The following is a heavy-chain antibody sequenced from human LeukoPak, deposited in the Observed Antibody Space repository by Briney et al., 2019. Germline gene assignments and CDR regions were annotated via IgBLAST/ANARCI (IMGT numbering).Heavy chain of an antibody. J-gene: IGHJ4*02. D-gene: IGHD5-12*01. CDR3: ARARIVATVFDY. CDR2: VYSGGST. CDR1: GFTVSSNY. V-gene: IGHV3-53*01. Sequence: PGGSLRLSCAASGFTVSSNYMSWVRQAPGKGLEWVSVVYSGGSTYYADSVKGRFTISRDNSKNTLYLQMNSLRAEDTAVYYCARARIVATVFDYWGQGTLVTVSS.